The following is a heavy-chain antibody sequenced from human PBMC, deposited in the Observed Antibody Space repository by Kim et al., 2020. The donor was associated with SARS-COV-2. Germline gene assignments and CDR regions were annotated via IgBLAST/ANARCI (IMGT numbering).Heavy chain of an antibody. J-gene: IGHJ4*02. V-gene: IGHV1-8*01. Sequence: ASVKVSCKASGYTFTSYDINWVRQATGQGLEWMGWMNPNSGNTGYAQKFQGRVTMTRNTSISTAYMELSSLRSEDTAVYYCARVTLLEMATITADFDAWGAGPLVSVSS. D-gene: IGHD5-12*01. CDR1: GYTFTSYD. CDR3: ARVTLLEMATITADFDA. CDR2: MNPNSGNT.